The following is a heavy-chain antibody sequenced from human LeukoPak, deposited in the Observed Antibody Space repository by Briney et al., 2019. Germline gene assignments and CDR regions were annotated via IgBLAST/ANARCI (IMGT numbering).Heavy chain of an antibody. CDR1: GFNFNTYT. CDR3: VRGSYGAYAY. Sequence: GGSLRLSCAASGFNFNTYTMNWVRQAPGKGLEWVSSISSDSSYIYYADAVHGRFTVSRDNAKSSLYLQMNSLRAEDTAVYYCVRGSYGAYAYWGQGSLVTVSS. J-gene: IGHJ4*02. D-gene: IGHD4-17*01. CDR2: ISSDSSYI. V-gene: IGHV3-21*01.